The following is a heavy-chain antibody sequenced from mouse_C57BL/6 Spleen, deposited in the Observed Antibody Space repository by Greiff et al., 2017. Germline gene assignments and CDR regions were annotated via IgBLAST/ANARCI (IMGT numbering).Heavy chain of an antibody. V-gene: IGHV5-4*03. J-gene: IGHJ2*01. CDR2: ISDGGSYT. Sequence: EVMLVESGGGLVKPGGSLKLSCAASGFTFSSYAMSWVRQTPEKRLEWVATISDGGSYTYYPDNVKGRFTISRDNAKNNLYLQMSHLKSEDTAMYYCARAYYYGSFDYWGQGTTRTVSS. CDR1: GFTFSSYA. D-gene: IGHD1-1*01. CDR3: ARAYYYGSFDY.